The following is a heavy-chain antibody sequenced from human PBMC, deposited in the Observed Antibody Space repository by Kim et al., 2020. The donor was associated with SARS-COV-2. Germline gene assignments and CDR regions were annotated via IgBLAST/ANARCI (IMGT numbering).Heavy chain of an antibody. J-gene: IGHJ4*02. Sequence: ASVKVSCKASGYTFTGYYMHWVRQAPGQGLEWMGRINPNSGGTNYAQKFQGRVTMTRDTSISTAYMELSRLRSDDTAVYYCARSTSRIAVAGTDFGYWCQGTLVTVSS. CDR3: ARSTSRIAVAGTDFGY. D-gene: IGHD6-19*01. V-gene: IGHV1-2*06. CDR2: INPNSGGT. CDR1: GYTFTGYY.